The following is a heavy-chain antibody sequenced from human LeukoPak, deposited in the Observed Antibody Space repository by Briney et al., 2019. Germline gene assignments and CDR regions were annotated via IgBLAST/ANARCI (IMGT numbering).Heavy chain of an antibody. CDR2: ISGSDGST. V-gene: IGHV3-23*01. J-gene: IGHJ4*02. CDR3: AKDGGQGADY. D-gene: IGHD3-16*01. CDR1: GFSFSSYA. Sequence: GGSLRPSCAASGFSFSSYAMSWVRQAPGKGLEWVSGISGSDGSTYYADSVKGRFTISRDNSKNTLYLQMNSLRAEDMAVYYCAKDGGQGADYWGQGTLVSVSS.